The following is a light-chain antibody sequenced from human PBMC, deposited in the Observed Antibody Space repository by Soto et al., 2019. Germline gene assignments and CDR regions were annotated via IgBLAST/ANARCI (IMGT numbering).Light chain of an antibody. V-gene: IGLV2-11*01. J-gene: IGLJ1*01. Sequence: QSALTQPRSVSGSPGQSVTISCTGTSSEVGSYNYVSWYQQHPGKAPKLMIYDVSQRPSGVPDRFSGSKSGNTASLTISGLQAEDEADYYCCSYAGSYTYVFGTGTNLTVL. CDR2: DVS. CDR3: CSYAGSYTYV. CDR1: SSEVGSYNY.